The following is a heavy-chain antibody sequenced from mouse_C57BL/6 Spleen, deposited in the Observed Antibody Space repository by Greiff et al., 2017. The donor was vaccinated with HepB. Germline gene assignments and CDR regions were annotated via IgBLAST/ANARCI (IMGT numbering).Heavy chain of an antibody. CDR2: ISSGSSTI. CDR3: ARPGEEDFAY. CDR1: GFTFSDYG. V-gene: IGHV5-17*01. J-gene: IGHJ3*01. Sequence: EVKLVESGGGLVKPGGSLKLSCAASGFTFSDYGMHWVRQAPEKGLEWVAYISSGSSTIYYADTVKGRFTISRDNAKNTLFLQMISLRSEDTAMYYCARPGEEDFAYWGKGTLVTVSA.